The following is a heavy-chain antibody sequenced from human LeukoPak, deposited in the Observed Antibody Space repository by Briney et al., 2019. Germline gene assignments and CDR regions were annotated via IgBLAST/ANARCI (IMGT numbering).Heavy chain of an antibody. CDR1: GYTFTNYW. V-gene: IGHV5-51*01. J-gene: IGHJ4*02. D-gene: IGHD6-6*01. CDR3: ARVAKPGQLWYFDY. Sequence: GESLKISCKGSGYTFTNYWIGWVRQPPEKGLEWMGIIYPGDSDTRYSPSFQGQVTISADKSISTAYLQWSSLKASDTAMYYCARVAKPGQLWYFDYWGQGTLVTVSS. CDR2: IYPGDSDT.